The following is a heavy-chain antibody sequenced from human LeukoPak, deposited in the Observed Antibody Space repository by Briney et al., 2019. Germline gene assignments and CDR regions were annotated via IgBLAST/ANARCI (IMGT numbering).Heavy chain of an antibody. V-gene: IGHV3-30*03. CDR2: ISYDGSIK. D-gene: IGHD3-10*01. CDR3: ARDGSGIYYYYYGMDV. Sequence: PGGSLRLSCAASGFTFSSYGMHWVRQAPGKGLEWVAVISYDGSIKDYADSVKGRFTIARDNSKSTLYLDMNSLRGEDTAVYYCARDGSGIYYYYYGMDVWGQGTTVTVSS. J-gene: IGHJ6*02. CDR1: GFTFSSYG.